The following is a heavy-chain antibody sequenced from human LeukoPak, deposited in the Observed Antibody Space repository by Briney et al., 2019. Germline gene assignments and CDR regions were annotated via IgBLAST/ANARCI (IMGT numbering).Heavy chain of an antibody. V-gene: IGHV3-48*04. D-gene: IGHD2-2*01. J-gene: IGHJ4*02. Sequence: PGGSLRLSGAASGFSFSSYSMNWVRQAPGKGLEWVSYISHTASTMSYADSVKVRFTISRDNARNSLYLQMNNLRVEDAAVYYCARGPTVLVGYCSSSSCQADYWGQGTLVTASS. CDR1: GFSFSSYS. CDR2: ISHTASTM. CDR3: ARGPTVLVGYCSSSSCQADY.